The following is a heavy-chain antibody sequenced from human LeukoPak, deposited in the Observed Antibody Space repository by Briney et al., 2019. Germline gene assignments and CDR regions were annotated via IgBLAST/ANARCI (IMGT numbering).Heavy chain of an antibody. D-gene: IGHD2-2*01. CDR1: GGSFSGYY. Sequence: SETLSLTCAVYGGSFSGYYWSWIRQPPGKGLEWIGEINHSGSTNYNPSLKSRVTISVDTSKNQFSLKLSSVTAADTAVYYCARRVVVVPAAIKGGFDPWGQGTLVTVSS. CDR2: INHSGST. CDR3: ARRVVVVPAAIKGGFDP. V-gene: IGHV4-34*01. J-gene: IGHJ5*02.